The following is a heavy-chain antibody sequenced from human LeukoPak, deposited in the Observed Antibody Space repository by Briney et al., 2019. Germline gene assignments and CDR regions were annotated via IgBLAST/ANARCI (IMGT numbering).Heavy chain of an antibody. J-gene: IGHJ6*03. V-gene: IGHV3-33*03. CDR3: AKEAESVVPAASYYFYYCMDV. Sequence: GGSLRLSCVASAFTFGDYGMHWVRQAPGKGLEWVAVIWYDGSKRYYADSVKGRFTISRDNSKNTLFLQMNSLRAEDTAVYYCAKEAESVVPAASYYFYYCMDVWGRGTPVTVSS. D-gene: IGHD2-2*01. CDR2: IWYDGSKR. CDR1: AFTFGDYG.